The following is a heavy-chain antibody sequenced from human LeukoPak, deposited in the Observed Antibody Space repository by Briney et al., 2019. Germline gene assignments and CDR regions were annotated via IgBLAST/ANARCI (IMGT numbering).Heavy chain of an antibody. V-gene: IGHV3-21*01. Sequence: GGSLRLSCAASGFTFSSYSMNWVRQAPGKGLEWVSSISSSSSYIYYADSVKGRFTISRDNAKNSLYLQMNSLRAEDTAVYYCARGFGFFGYYYDSSAYYGYWGQGTLVTVSS. CDR2: ISSSSSYI. D-gene: IGHD3-22*01. J-gene: IGHJ4*02. CDR3: ARGFGFFGYYYDSSAYYGY. CDR1: GFTFSSYS.